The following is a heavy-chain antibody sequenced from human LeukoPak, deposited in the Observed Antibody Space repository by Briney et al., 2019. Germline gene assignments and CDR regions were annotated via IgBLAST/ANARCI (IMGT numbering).Heavy chain of an antibody. CDR1: GLTFSSYA. V-gene: IGHV3-23*01. J-gene: IGHJ4*02. CDR2: ISGSGGST. D-gene: IGHD3-22*01. Sequence: GGSLRLSCAASGLTFSSYAMSWVRQAPGKGLEWVSAISGSGGSTYYADSVKGRFTISRDNSKNTLYLQMNSLRAEDTAVYYCAKKGVASIGPSHFDYWGQGTLVTVSS. CDR3: AKKGVASIGPSHFDY.